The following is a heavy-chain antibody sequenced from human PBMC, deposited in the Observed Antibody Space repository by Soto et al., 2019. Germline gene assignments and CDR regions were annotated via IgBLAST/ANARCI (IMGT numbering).Heavy chain of an antibody. CDR1: GFTFSSYA. V-gene: IGHV3-30-3*01. J-gene: IGHJ5*02. D-gene: IGHD3-22*01. CDR2: ISYDGSNK. Sequence: LRLSCAASGFTFSSYAMHWVRQAPGKGLEWVAVISYDGSNKYYADSVKGRFTISRDNSKNTLYLQMNSLRAEDTAVYYCASGEYYYDSSGYYQDWFDPWGQGTLVTVSS. CDR3: ASGEYYYDSSGYYQDWFDP.